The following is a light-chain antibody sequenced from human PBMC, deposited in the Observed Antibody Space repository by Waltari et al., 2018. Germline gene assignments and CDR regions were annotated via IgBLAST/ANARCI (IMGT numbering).Light chain of an antibody. CDR2: RNN. CDR1: NSHIGNNH. V-gene: IGLV1-47*01. Sequence: QSVMTQPPSASGTPGQRVTISCSGSNSHIGNNHVYWYQQLPGAVPKLLIYRNNQRPSGVPDRFSVSKSGTSASLAISGLRSEDEGDYYCGGWDDSLNGWVFGGGTKLTVL. CDR3: GGWDDSLNGWV. J-gene: IGLJ3*02.